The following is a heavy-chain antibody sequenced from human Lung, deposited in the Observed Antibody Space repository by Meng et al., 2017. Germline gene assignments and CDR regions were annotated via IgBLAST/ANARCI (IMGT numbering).Heavy chain of an antibody. Sequence: QVKLQEPGLGPVKPPQTLSPTCTFSGGSSSSSNYYWSWIRQPPGKGLEWSGHIYNSGSTYYNPSLKSRITISVDTSKNQFSLKLSSVTAADTAVYYCARGQKGYFDLWGRGTLVTVSS. J-gene: IGHJ2*01. CDR2: IYNSGST. V-gene: IGHV4-30-4*01. CDR1: GGSSSSSNYY. CDR3: ARGQKGYFDL.